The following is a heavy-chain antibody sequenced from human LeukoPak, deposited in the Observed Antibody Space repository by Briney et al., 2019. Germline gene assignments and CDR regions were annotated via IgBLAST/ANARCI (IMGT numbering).Heavy chain of an antibody. V-gene: IGHV1-69*13. D-gene: IGHD3-3*01. CDR3: ARVGRISGAFGRDYYYMDV. CDR1: GYTFTSYG. J-gene: IGHJ6*03. Sequence: SVKVSCKASGYTFTSYGISWVRQAPGQGLEWMGGIIPIFGTANYAQKFQGRVTITADESTSTAYMELSSLRSEDTAVYYCARVGRISGAFGRDYYYMDVWGKGTTVTVSS. CDR2: IIPIFGTA.